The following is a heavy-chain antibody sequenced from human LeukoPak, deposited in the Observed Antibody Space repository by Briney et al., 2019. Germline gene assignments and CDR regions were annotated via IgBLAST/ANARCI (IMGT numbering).Heavy chain of an antibody. V-gene: IGHV3-48*03. CDR1: GFTFSSYE. CDR3: VRGTGY. CDR2: ISSSGSTT. Sequence: PGGSLRLSCAASGFTFSSYEMNWVRQAPGKGLEWVSYISSSGSTTYYADSVKGRFTISRDNSKNTLYLQMSSLRADDTAVYYCVRGTGYWGQGTLVTVSS. J-gene: IGHJ4*02.